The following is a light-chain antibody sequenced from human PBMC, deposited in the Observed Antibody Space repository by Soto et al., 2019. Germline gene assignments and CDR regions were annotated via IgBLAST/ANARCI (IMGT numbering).Light chain of an antibody. CDR3: QQYNNWPRT. Sequence: EIVLTQSPPTLSLSPGEGATLSCRASQSVSSNLAWYQQKPGQAPRLLIYGASTRATGIPARFSGSGSGTEFTLTISSLQSEDFAVYYCQQYNNWPRTFGQGTKVDIK. V-gene: IGKV3-15*01. J-gene: IGKJ1*01. CDR2: GAS. CDR1: QSVSSN.